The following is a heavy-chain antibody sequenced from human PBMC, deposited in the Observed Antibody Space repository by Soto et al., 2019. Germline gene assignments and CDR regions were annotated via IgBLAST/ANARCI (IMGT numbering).Heavy chain of an antibody. CDR3: ARKYCSGGSCQSTVDYYFDY. V-gene: IGHV4-34*01. D-gene: IGHD2-15*01. CDR2: INHSGST. Sequence: QVQLQQWVAGLLKPSETLSLTCAVYGGTFSGYYWSWIRQPPGKGLEWIGEINHSGSTNYNPSLKSRVTISVDTSKNQFSLKLSSVTAADTAVYYCARKYCSGGSCQSTVDYYFDYWGQGTLVTVSS. CDR1: GGTFSGYY. J-gene: IGHJ4*02.